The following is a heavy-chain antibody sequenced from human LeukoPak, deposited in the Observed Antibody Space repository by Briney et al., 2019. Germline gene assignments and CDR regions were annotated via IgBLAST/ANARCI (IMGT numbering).Heavy chain of an antibody. V-gene: IGHV1-69*04. CDR1: GGTFSSYA. Sequence: KVSCKDSGGTFSSYAISWVRQAPGQGLEWMGRIIPILGIANYAQKFQGRVTITADKSTSTAYMELSSLRSEDTAVYYCARSNVDIVATINWFDPWGQGTLVTVSS. CDR3: ARSNVDIVATINWFDP. CDR2: IIPILGIA. D-gene: IGHD5-12*01. J-gene: IGHJ5*02.